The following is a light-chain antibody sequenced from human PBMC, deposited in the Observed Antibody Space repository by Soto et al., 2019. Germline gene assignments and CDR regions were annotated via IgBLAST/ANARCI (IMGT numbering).Light chain of an antibody. V-gene: IGKV3-15*01. Sequence: EIVMTQSPDTLSVSPGERVTLSCRASQSVSTNLAWFQQKPGQAPRLLIHGASTRATGIPVRFSGSGSGSEFALPISSLQSEDFAVYYCQQYNHWYTFGQGTKLEIK. CDR3: QQYNHWYT. J-gene: IGKJ2*01. CDR1: QSVSTN. CDR2: GAS.